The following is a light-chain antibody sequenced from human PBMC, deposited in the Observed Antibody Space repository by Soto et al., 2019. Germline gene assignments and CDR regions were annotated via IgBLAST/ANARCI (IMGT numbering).Light chain of an antibody. CDR2: DVT. Sequence: QSALTQPASVSGSPGQSITISCTGTSSDVGTYNSVSWYQHHPGRAPKLMIYDVTNRPSGVSDRFSGSKSDNTASLTISGLQAEDEADYYCSSYTASNSLAVFGGGTKLTV. J-gene: IGLJ2*01. V-gene: IGLV2-14*03. CDR3: SSYTASNSLAV. CDR1: SSDVGTYNS.